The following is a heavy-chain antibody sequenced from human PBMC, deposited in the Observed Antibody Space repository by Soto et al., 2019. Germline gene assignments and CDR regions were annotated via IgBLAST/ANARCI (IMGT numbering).Heavy chain of an antibody. Sequence: TKTLSLTCTVSGGSISSYYWTWIRQPPGKGLEWIGYIYYSGSPNYNPSLKSRVTISVDTSKNQFSLKLSSVTAADTAVYYCARNRDGYNPYCFDYWGQGTLVTVSS. V-gene: IGHV4-59*01. D-gene: IGHD5-12*01. CDR1: GGSISSYY. CDR3: ARNRDGYNPYCFDY. CDR2: IYYSGSP. J-gene: IGHJ4*02.